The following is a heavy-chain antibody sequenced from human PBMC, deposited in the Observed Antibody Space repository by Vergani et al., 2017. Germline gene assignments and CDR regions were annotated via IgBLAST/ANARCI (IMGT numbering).Heavy chain of an antibody. D-gene: IGHD6-13*01. V-gene: IGHV1-69*01. Sequence: QVQLVQSGAEVKKPGSSVKVSCKASGGTFSSYAISWVRQAPGQGLEWMGGIIPIFGTANYAQKFQGRVTITADESTSTAYMELSSLRSEDTAVYYCARKRAGYSSSKEYYYDYYGMDVWGQGTTVTVSS. J-gene: IGHJ6*02. CDR3: ARKRAGYSSSKEYYYDYYGMDV. CDR1: GGTFSSYA. CDR2: IIPIFGTA.